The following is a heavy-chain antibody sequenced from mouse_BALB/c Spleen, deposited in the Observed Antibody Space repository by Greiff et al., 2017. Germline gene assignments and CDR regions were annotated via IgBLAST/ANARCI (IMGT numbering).Heavy chain of an antibody. J-gene: IGHJ1*01. CDR1: GDSITSGY. CDR2: ISYSGST. V-gene: IGHV3-8*02. CDR3: ARKESYYRYDGWYFDV. Sequence: EVMLVESGPSLVKPSQTLSLTCSVTGDSITSGYWNWIRKFPGNKLEYMGYISYSGSTYYNPSLKSRISITRDTSKNQYYLQLNSVTTEDTATYYCARKESYYRYDGWYFDVWGAGTTVTVSS. D-gene: IGHD2-14*01.